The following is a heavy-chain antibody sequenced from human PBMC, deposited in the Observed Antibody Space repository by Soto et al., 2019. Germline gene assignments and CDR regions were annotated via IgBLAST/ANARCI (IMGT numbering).Heavy chain of an antibody. D-gene: IGHD2-15*01. CDR3: APLPPRIVVTVLPMPS. V-gene: IGHV4-59*12. J-gene: IGHJ1*01. Sequence: PSETLSLTCTVSGGSISSYYWSWIRQPPGKGLEWIGYIYYSGSTNYNPSLKSRVTISVDTSKNQFSLKLSSVTAADTAVYYCAPLPPRIVVTVLPMPSWGQGTLVTVSS. CDR1: GGSISSYY. CDR2: IYYSGST.